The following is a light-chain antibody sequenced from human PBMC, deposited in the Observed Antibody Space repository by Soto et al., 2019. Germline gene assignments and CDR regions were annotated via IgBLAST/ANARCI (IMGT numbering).Light chain of an antibody. CDR2: RNN. CDR3: AAWDDSLSYV. CDR1: SSNIGSNY. V-gene: IGLV1-47*01. Sequence: QSVLTQPPSASGTPGQRVTLSCSGSSSNIGSNYVYWYQQLPGTAPKLLIYRNNQRPSGVPDRFSGSKSGTSASLAISGLRSEDEADYYCAAWDDSLSYVFGTGTKVTVL. J-gene: IGLJ1*01.